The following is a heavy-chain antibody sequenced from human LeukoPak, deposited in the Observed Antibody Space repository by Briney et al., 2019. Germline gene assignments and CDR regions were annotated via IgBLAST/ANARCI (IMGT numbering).Heavy chain of an antibody. CDR1: GFTFSKYW. CDR3: ARDRDDGGFEY. CDR2: IKQDGSVK. J-gene: IGHJ4*02. V-gene: IGHV3-7*01. D-gene: IGHD4-23*01. Sequence: PVWSLSLSCAASGFTFSKYWMSWVRQAPGKGLEWVANIKQDGSVKQYVDSMKGRFTISRDNAKNSLFLQMNSLRAEDTAVYYCARDRDDGGFEYWGQGTLVTVSS.